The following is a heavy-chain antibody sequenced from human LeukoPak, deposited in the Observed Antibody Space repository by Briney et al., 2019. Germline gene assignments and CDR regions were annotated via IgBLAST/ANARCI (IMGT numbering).Heavy chain of an antibody. V-gene: IGHV3-30-3*01. CDR3: ARAPYTSGWYFAFDY. CDR1: GLTFSTYT. J-gene: IGHJ4*02. CDR2: ISYEGSKQ. D-gene: IGHD6-19*01. Sequence: GRSLRLSCAASGLTFSTYTMHWVRQAPGKGLEWVALISYEGSKQNYADSVKGRFTISRDNSQNTLYLEVGGLRTEDTAVYYCARAPYTSGWYFAFDYWGQGTLVTVSS.